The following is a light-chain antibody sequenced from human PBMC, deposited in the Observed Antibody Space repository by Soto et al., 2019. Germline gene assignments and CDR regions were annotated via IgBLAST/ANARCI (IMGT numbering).Light chain of an antibody. CDR1: SSEVGAYDY. Sequence: QSALTQPASVSGSPGQSITISCTGTSSEVGAYDYVSWYQQHPGKAHKVMIYEVSNWPSGVSNRFSGSKSGNTASLTISGLQAEDEAEYHCSSYTTSSTLVFGTGTKVTVL. V-gene: IGLV2-14*01. J-gene: IGLJ1*01. CDR2: EVS. CDR3: SSYTTSSTLV.